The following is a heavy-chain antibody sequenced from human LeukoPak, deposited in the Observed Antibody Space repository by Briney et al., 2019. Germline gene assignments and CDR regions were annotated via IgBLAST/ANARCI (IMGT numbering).Heavy chain of an antibody. J-gene: IGHJ4*02. V-gene: IGHV3-64*01. CDR2: ISSNGGST. CDR1: GFTFSNYA. CDR3: AREGEVPAAFDY. D-gene: IGHD2-2*01. Sequence: GGSLRLSCAASGFTFSNYAMHWVRQAPGKGLEYVSAISSNGGSTYYANSVKGRFTISRDNSKNTLYLQIGSLRAADMAVYYCAREGEVPAAFDYWGQGTLVTVSP.